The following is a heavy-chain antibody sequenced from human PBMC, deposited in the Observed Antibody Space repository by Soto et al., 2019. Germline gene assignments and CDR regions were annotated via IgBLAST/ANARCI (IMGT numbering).Heavy chain of an antibody. J-gene: IGHJ5*02. D-gene: IGHD3-9*01. Sequence: QVQLQQWGAGLLKPSETLSLTCAVYGGSFSGYYWSWIRQPPGKGLEWIGEINHSGSTNYNPSLKSRVTISVDTSKNQFSLKLSSVTAADTAVYYCARLEQGYDILTGWIDWFDPWGQGTLVTVSS. CDR1: GGSFSGYY. V-gene: IGHV4-34*01. CDR2: INHSGST. CDR3: ARLEQGYDILTGWIDWFDP.